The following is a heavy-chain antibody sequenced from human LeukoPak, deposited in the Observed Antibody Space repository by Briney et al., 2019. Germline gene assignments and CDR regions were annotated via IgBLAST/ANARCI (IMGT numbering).Heavy chain of an antibody. V-gene: IGHV3-74*01. CDR1: GFTFSSYW. D-gene: IGHD6-13*01. Sequence: GGSLRLSCAASGFTFSSYWMNWVRQAPGKGLVWVSRIKTDGSSISYADSVKGRFTISRDNAKNSLYLQMNSLRAEDTAVYYCARGMGRGAAGPHPHWYFDLWGRGTLVTVSS. CDR3: ARGMGRGAAGPHPHWYFDL. J-gene: IGHJ2*01. CDR2: IKTDGSSI.